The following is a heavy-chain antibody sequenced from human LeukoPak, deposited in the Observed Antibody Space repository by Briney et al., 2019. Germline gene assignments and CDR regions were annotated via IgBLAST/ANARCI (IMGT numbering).Heavy chain of an antibody. Sequence: SETLSLTCAVYGGSFSGYYWSWIRQPLGKGLEWIGEINHSGSTNYNPSLKSRVTISVDTSKNQFSLKLSSVTAADTAVYYCARGRRLLDYWGQGTLVTVSS. D-gene: IGHD3-22*01. CDR2: INHSGST. J-gene: IGHJ4*02. CDR3: ARGRRLLDY. CDR1: GGSFSGYY. V-gene: IGHV4-34*01.